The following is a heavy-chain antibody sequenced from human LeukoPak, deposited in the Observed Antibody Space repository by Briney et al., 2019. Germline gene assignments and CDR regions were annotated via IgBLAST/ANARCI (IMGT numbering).Heavy chain of an antibody. D-gene: IGHD1-26*01. Sequence: SETLSLTCTVSGGSISPYYWSWIRQPPGKGLEWIGYIYYSGNTNYNPSLKSRVTISVDTPRNQFSLRLNSVTAADTAVYYCARVPYYGGETRSFDYWGQGTLVTVSS. CDR2: IYYSGNT. CDR3: ARVPYYGGETRSFDY. J-gene: IGHJ4*02. V-gene: IGHV4-59*01. CDR1: GGSISPYY.